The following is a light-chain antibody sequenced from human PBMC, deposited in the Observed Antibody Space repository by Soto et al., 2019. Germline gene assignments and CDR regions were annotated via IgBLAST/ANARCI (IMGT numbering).Light chain of an antibody. CDR2: GAS. V-gene: IGKV3-20*01. Sequence: EIVLTQSPGTLSLSPGERATLSCMASQSVTSSHLAWYQQKPGQAPRLLIFGASNRATGIPDRFSGSGSGTDFTLTINRLEPEDFAVYYCHPYGSSRTFGQGTKVDIK. CDR1: QSVTSSH. CDR3: HPYGSSRT. J-gene: IGKJ1*01.